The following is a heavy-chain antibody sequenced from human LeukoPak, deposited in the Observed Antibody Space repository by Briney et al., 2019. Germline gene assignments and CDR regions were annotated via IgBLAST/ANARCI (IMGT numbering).Heavy chain of an antibody. CDR1: GFTFSSYA. CDR3: AKRYCSSSSCYWVAFDM. J-gene: IGHJ3*02. Sequence: GGSLRLSCAASGFTFSSYAMSWVRQAPGKGLEWVSGISDSGGSTYYADSVKGRFTISRDNSKNTLYLQMSSLRAEDTAVYYCAKRYCSSSSCYWVAFDMWGQGTMVTVSS. CDR2: ISDSGGST. D-gene: IGHD2-2*01. V-gene: IGHV3-23*01.